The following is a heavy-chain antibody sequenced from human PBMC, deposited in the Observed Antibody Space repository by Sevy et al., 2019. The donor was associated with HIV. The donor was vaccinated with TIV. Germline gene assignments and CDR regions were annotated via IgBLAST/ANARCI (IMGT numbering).Heavy chain of an antibody. CDR3: ATLRGGLYGSGYFQN. D-gene: IGHD3-10*01. CDR1: GFTFRAYA. V-gene: IGHV3-23*01. Sequence: GGSLRLSCEASGFTFRAYAMSWVRQAPGKGLEWVSCISSSGGITYYADSVKGRFSISRDTSKNTLYLQMNSLRAEDTAVYYCATLRGGLYGSGYFQNWGQGTQVTVSS. CDR2: ISSSGGIT. J-gene: IGHJ1*01.